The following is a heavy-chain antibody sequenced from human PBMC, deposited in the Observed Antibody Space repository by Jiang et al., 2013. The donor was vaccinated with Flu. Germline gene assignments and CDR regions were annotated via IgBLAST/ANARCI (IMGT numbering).Heavy chain of an antibody. D-gene: IGHD2-21*01. J-gene: IGHJ4*02. CDR3: ARDLGEYYFDY. CDR2: IFHSGST. V-gene: IGHV4-38-2*02. Sequence: GPGLVKPSETLSLSCAVSGYSISSAYYWGWIRQPPGKGLEWIGTIFHSGSTNYNPSLKSRVTISVDTSKNQFSLKLSSVTAADTAVYYCARDLGEYYFDYWGQGTLVTVSS. CDR1: GYSISSAYY.